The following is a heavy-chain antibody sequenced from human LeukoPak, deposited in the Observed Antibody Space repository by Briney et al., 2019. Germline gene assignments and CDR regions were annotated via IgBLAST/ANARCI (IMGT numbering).Heavy chain of an antibody. D-gene: IGHD2-2*01. V-gene: IGHV4-34*01. CDR2: INHSGST. CDR3: ARSRCSSTSCAIFDY. J-gene: IGHJ4*02. Sequence: SETLSLTCAVYGGSFSGYYWSWIRQPPGKGLEWIGEINHSGSTNYNPSLKSRVTISVDTSKNQFSLKLSSVTAADTAVYYCARSRCSSTSCAIFDYWGQGTLVTVSS. CDR1: GGSFSGYY.